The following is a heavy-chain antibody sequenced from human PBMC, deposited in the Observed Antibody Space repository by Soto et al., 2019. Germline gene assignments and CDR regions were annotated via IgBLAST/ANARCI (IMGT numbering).Heavy chain of an antibody. Sequence: GGSLRLSCAASGFTFSNAWMSWVRQAPGKGLEWVGRIKSKTDGGTTDYAAPVKGRFTISRDDSKNTLYLQMNSLKTEDTAVYYCTTGPPMYYYVSSGYYYFDYWGHGTLVTVSS. CDR1: GFTFSNAW. D-gene: IGHD3-22*01. V-gene: IGHV3-15*01. J-gene: IGHJ4*01. CDR2: IKSKTDGGTT. CDR3: TTGPPMYYYVSSGYYYFDY.